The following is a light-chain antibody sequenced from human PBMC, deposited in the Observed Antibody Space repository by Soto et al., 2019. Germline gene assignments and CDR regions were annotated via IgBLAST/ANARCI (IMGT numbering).Light chain of an antibody. CDR1: QSITTY. Sequence: DIQMTQSPSSLSASVGDRVTIACRASQSITTYLNWYQQKPGKAPKLLIYAASSLQRGVPSRFSGSGYGTDFTLSISSLQSEDFATYYCQQSYSTPWTFGQGTKVEIK. CDR3: QQSYSTPWT. CDR2: AAS. V-gene: IGKV1-39*01. J-gene: IGKJ1*01.